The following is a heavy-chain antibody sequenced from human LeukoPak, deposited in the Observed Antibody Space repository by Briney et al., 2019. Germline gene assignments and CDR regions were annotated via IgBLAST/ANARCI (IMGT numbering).Heavy chain of an antibody. CDR1: GFSFSNYW. V-gene: IGHV3-74*01. CDR2: INSDGSTT. D-gene: IGHD3-10*01. J-gene: IGHJ4*02. CDR3: AASITMFDY. Sequence: GGSLRLSCVVSGFSFSNYWMHWVRQAPGKGLVWVSRINSDGSTTSYAASVKGRFTISRDNAKNTLYLQMNSLRAEDTAVYYCAASITMFDYWGQGTLVTVSS.